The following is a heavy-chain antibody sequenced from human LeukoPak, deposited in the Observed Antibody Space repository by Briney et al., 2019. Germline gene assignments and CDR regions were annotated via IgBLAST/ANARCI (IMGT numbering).Heavy chain of an antibody. CDR2: INWNSAYI. D-gene: IGHD1-26*01. CDR1: GFTFDDYA. CDR3: AREGDSGSYPIDY. V-gene: IGHV3-9*01. J-gene: IGHJ4*02. Sequence: GGSLRLSCEASGFTFDDYAMHWVRQAPGKGLEWVPGINWNSAYIGYADSVKGRFTISRDNAKNSLYLQMNSLRAEDTAVYYCAREGDSGSYPIDYWGQGTLVTVSS.